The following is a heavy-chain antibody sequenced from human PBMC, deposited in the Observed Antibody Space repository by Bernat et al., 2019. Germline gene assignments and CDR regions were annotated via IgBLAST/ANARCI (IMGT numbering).Heavy chain of an antibody. D-gene: IGHD2-15*01. Sequence: EVQLVESGGGLVQPGGSLRLSCAASGFTFSSYWMHWVRQAPGKGLVWVSRINSDGSSTRYAYSVKGRFTISRDNAKNTLYLQMNSLRAEDTAVYYCARDSDCSGGSCYRDWYVDLWGRGTLVTVSS. J-gene: IGHJ2*01. V-gene: IGHV3-74*01. CDR2: INSDGSST. CDR1: GFTFSSYW. CDR3: ARDSDCSGGSCYRDWYVDL.